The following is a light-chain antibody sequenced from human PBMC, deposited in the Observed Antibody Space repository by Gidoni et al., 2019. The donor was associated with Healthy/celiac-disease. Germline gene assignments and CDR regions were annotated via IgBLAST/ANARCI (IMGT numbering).Light chain of an antibody. J-gene: IGLJ2*01. CDR3: QAWDSSPSV. V-gene: IGLV3-1*01. CDR2: QNS. CDR1: KLGDKY. Sequence: SSELTQPPLVSVSPGQTASITCSGDKLGDKYACWYQQKPGQSPVLVIYQNSRRPSGIPERFSGSNSGNTATMTISGTQAMDEADYYCQAWDSSPSVFGGGTRLTVL.